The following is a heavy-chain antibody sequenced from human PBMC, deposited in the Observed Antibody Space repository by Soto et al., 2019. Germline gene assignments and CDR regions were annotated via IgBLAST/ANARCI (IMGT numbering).Heavy chain of an antibody. CDR3: ARGGCGPSGHX. D-gene: IGHD2-15*01. J-gene: IGHJ4*02. CDR2: ISSTSSHT. V-gene: IGHV3-21*01. Sequence: TGGSLRLSCAASRFTFSNYSMNWVRQAPGKGLEWVSSISSTSSHTYYADSVRGRFTISRDNAKSSLYLQMDSLRADDTAVYYCARGGCGPSGHXWGQGTLFTVSX. CDR1: RFTFSNYS.